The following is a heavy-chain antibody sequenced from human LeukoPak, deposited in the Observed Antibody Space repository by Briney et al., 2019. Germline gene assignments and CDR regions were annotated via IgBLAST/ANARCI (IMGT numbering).Heavy chain of an antibody. CDR2: IYSGGST. J-gene: IGHJ4*02. CDR3: ATHPTPGNC. D-gene: IGHD4-23*01. Sequence: GGSLRLSCAASGFTVSKNYMRWVRQAPGKGLEWVSVIYSGGSTYYADSVKGRFNISRDSSKNTLYLQMSSLRDDDTAVYYCATHPTPGNCWGQGTLVTVSS. V-gene: IGHV3-66*01. CDR1: GFTVSKNY.